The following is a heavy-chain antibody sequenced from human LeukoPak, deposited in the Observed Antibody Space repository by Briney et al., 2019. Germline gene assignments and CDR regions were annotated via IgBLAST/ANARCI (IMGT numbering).Heavy chain of an antibody. CDR2: IYTSGST. CDR3: ARESTLAGTARYLDS. V-gene: IGHV4-4*07. J-gene: IGHJ4*02. D-gene: IGHD6-13*01. CDR1: GGSVSSYY. Sequence: SETLSLTCTVSGGSVSSYYWTWVRQPAGKGLEWIGRIYTSGSTNYSPSLKSRVTMSVDTSKNEFSLKLNSVTAADTAVYYCARESTLAGTARYLDSWGQGTLVTVSS.